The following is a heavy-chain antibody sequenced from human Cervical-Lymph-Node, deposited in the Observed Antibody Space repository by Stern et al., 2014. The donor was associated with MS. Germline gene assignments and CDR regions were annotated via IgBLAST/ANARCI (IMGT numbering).Heavy chain of an antibody. V-gene: IGHV3-13*01. J-gene: IGHJ6*02. CDR2: IGTAGDT. D-gene: IGHD1-14*01. CDR1: GFTFSSYD. CDR3: ARNRHGYYYYGMDV. Sequence: VQLVESGGGLVQPGGSLRLSCAASGFTFSSYDMHWVRQATGKGLEWVSTIGTAGDTYYPGSVKGRFTISRENAKNSLYLQMNSLRAGEPAVYYCARNRHGYYYYGMDVWGQGTTVTVSS.